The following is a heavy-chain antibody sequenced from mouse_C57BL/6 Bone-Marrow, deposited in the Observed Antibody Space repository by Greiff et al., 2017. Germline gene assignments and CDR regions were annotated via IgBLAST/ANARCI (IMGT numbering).Heavy chain of an antibody. Sequence: QVHVKQSGAELVKPGASVKLSCKASGYTFTEYTIHWVKQRSGQGLEWIGWFYPGSGSIKYNEKFKDKATLTADKSSSTVYMELSRLTSEDSAVYFCARHEKLLRKGLVWFAYWGQGTLVTVSA. J-gene: IGHJ3*01. CDR3: ARHEKLLRKGLVWFAY. D-gene: IGHD1-1*01. CDR1: GYTFTEYT. V-gene: IGHV1-62-2*01. CDR2: FYPGSGSI.